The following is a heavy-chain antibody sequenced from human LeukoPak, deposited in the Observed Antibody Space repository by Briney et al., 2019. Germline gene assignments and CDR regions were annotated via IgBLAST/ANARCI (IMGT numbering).Heavy chain of an antibody. Sequence: ASVKVSCTASGGTFSSYAISWVRQAPGQGLEWMGGIIPIFGTANYAQKFQGRVTITTDESTSTAYMELSSLRSEDTAVYYCARARCGSTSCYNFDYWGQGTLVTVSS. V-gene: IGHV1-69*05. J-gene: IGHJ4*02. CDR1: GGTFSSYA. CDR2: IIPIFGTA. D-gene: IGHD2-2*01. CDR3: ARARCGSTSCYNFDY.